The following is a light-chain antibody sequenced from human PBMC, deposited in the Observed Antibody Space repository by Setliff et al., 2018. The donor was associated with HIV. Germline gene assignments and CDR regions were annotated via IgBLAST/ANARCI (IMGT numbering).Light chain of an antibody. J-gene: IGLJ1*01. CDR1: SSDVGGYTY. CDR2: DVS. Sequence: QSALTQPASVSGSPGQSITISCAGISSDVGGYTYVSWYQQHPGKAPKLMIYDVSSRPSGVSIRFSGSKSGNTASLTISGLQAEDEADYYCSSYTTISTFVFGTGTKVTVL. CDR3: SSYTTISTFV. V-gene: IGLV2-14*03.